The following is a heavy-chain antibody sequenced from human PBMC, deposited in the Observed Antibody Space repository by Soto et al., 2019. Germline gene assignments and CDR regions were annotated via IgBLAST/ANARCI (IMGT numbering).Heavy chain of an antibody. CDR1: GYTFTSYG. V-gene: IGHV1-18*01. D-gene: IGHD5-18*01. Sequence: ASVKVSCKASGYTFTSYGISWVRQAPGQGLEWMGWISAYNGNTNYAQKLQGRVTMTTDTSTSTAYMELRSLRSDDTAVYYCVGDRDTTTPMVHGNYWGQGTLVTVSS. CDR3: VGDRDTTTPMVHGNY. J-gene: IGHJ4*02. CDR2: ISAYNGNT.